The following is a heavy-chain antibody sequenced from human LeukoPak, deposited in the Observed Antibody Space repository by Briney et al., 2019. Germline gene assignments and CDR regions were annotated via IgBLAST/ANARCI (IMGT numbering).Heavy chain of an antibody. CDR2: IFPIFGTA. CDR1: GGTFSSYA. V-gene: IGHV1-69*13. CDR3: ARDPTPITMIVVGAFDI. D-gene: IGHD3-22*01. Sequence: SVKVSCKASGGTFSSYAISWVRQAPGQGLEWMGGIFPIFGTANYAQKFQGRVTITADESTSTAYMELSSLRSEDTAVYYCARDPTPITMIVVGAFDIWGQGTMVTVSS. J-gene: IGHJ3*02.